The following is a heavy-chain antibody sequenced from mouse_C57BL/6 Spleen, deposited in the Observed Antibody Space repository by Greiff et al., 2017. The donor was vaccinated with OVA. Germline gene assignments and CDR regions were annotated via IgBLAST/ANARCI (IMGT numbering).Heavy chain of an antibody. V-gene: IGHV1-15*01. Sequence: VQLQESGAELVRPGASVTLSCKASGYTFTDYEMHWVKQTPVHGLEWIGAIDPETGGTAYNQKFKGKAILTADKSSSTAYMELRSLTSEDSAVYYCSRSTMITTYFDYWGQGTTLTVSS. CDR1: GYTFTDYE. J-gene: IGHJ2*01. CDR3: SRSTMITTYFDY. D-gene: IGHD2-4*01. CDR2: IDPETGGT.